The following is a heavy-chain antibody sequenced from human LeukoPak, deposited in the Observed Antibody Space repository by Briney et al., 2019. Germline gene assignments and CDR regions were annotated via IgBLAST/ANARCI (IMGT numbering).Heavy chain of an antibody. V-gene: IGHV4-38-2*02. CDR2: IYHSGST. J-gene: IGHJ4*02. Sequence: PSETLSLTCTVSGYSISSGYYWGWIRQPPGKGLEWIGSIYHSGSTYYNPSLKSRVTISVDTSKNQFSLKLSSVTAADTAVYYCARVTARLELGPESDWGQGTLVTVSS. D-gene: IGHD7-27*01. CDR1: GYSISSGYY. CDR3: ARVTARLELGPESD.